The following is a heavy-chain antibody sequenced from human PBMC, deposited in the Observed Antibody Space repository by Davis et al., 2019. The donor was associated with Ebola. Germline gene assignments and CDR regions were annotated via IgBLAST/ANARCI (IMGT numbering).Heavy chain of an antibody. V-gene: IGHV2-5*02. CDR1: GLSLRPRGAR. D-gene: IGHD6-13*01. J-gene: IGHJ5*02. Sequence: SGPTLANPTQTLTLTCPYSGLSLRPRGARVGWTRQPPGKPLEWLALIYWDDDKRYSPSLKSRLTITKDTSKNQVVLTMTNMDPVDTATYYCAHRQGIAAAGGATWWIDPWGQGTLVTVSS. CDR2: IYWDDDK. CDR3: AHRQGIAAAGGATWWIDP.